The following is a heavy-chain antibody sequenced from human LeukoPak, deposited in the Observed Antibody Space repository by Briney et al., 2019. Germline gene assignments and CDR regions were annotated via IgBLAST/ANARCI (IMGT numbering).Heavy chain of an antibody. CDR1: GGSISSSSYY. V-gene: IGHV4-39*01. Sequence: SETLSLTCTVSGGSISSSSYYRDCNRKPPRKGLEWIGSIYYSGSTYYNPSLKSRVTISVDTSKNQFSLKLSSVTAADTAVYYCARIKATVTSFKFDYWGQGTLVTVSS. CDR3: ARIKATVTSFKFDY. D-gene: IGHD4-17*01. J-gene: IGHJ4*02. CDR2: IYYSGST.